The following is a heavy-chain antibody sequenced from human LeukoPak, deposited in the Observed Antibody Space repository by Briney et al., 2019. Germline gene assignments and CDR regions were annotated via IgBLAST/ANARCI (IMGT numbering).Heavy chain of an antibody. D-gene: IGHD3-16*01. Sequence: GSSVKVSCKASGGTFSSYAISWVRQAPGQGLEWVGGIIPIFGTANYAQKFQGRVTITTDESTSTAYMELSSLRSEDTAVYYCASWAYNWFDPWGQGTLVTVSS. CDR3: ASWAYNWFDP. CDR2: IIPIFGTA. J-gene: IGHJ5*02. V-gene: IGHV1-69*05. CDR1: GGTFSSYA.